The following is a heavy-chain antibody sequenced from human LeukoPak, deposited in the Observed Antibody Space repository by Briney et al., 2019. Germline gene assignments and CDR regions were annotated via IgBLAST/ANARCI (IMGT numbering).Heavy chain of an antibody. CDR2: IYYSGSA. V-gene: IGHV4-31*03. J-gene: IGHJ4*02. D-gene: IGHD3-10*01. Sequence: SETLSLTCTVSGGSISSGGYYWSWIRQHPGKGLERIGYIYYSGSAYYNPSLKSRVTISVDTSENQFSLKLSSVTAADTAVYYCARVNYGSATKEDYWGQGTLVTVSS. CDR3: ARVNYGSATKEDY. CDR1: GGSISSGGYY.